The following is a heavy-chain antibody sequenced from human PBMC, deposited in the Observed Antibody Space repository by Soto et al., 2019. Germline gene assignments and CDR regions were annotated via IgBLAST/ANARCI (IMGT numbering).Heavy chain of an antibody. Sequence: QVQLQESGPGLVKPSETLSLTCIVSGGSISSYYWNWIRQPPGKGLEWIGYIYYSRNTNYNPSLQSRVTISVDTSKNQFSLKLNSVTAADTAVYYCARLGSAAGAFDYWGQGTLVTVSS. J-gene: IGHJ4*02. CDR1: GGSISSYY. CDR3: ARLGSAAGAFDY. V-gene: IGHV4-59*01. D-gene: IGHD3-10*01. CDR2: IYYSRNT.